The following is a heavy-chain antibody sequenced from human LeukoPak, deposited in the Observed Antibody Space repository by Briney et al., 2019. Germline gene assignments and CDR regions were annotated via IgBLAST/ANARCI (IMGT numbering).Heavy chain of an antibody. CDR1: GGSTSSYY. J-gene: IGHJ5*02. D-gene: IGHD3-10*01. Sequence: PSETLSLTCTVSGGSTSSYYWSWIRQSAGKGLEGIGRIYVSGSTTYNPSLNSRVTMSLDTSKNQLSLKLRSVTAADTAVYYCARDSGTTGEVKFDPWGQGTLVTVSS. V-gene: IGHV4-4*07. CDR3: ARDSGTTGEVKFDP. CDR2: IYVSGST.